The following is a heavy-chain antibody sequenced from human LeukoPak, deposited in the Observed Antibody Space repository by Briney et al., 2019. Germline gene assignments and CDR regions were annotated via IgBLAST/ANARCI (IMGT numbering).Heavy chain of an antibody. CDR3: ARAGPRGLLLGY. J-gene: IGHJ4*02. CDR2: IYHSGST. CDR1: GGSISSGGYY. D-gene: IGHD3-22*01. V-gene: IGHV4-30-2*01. Sequence: SQTLSLACTVSGGSISSGGYYWSRIRQPPGKGLERIGYIYHSGSTYYNPSLKGRVTISVDRSKNQFSLKLSSVTAADTAVYYCARAGPRGLLLGYWRQGTLVTVSS.